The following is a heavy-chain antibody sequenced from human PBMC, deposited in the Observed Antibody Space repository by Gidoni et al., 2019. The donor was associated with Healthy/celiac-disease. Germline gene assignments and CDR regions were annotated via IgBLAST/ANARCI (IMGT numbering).Heavy chain of an antibody. J-gene: IGHJ4*02. Sequence: QVQLVQSGAEVKKPGASVTVSCKASGYTFTSYYMHWVRQAPGQGLEWMGIINPSGGSTSYAQKFQGRVTMTRDTSTSTVYMELSSLRSEDTAVYYCARGSGGTLRYFDWLLSLDYWGQGTLVTVSS. CDR2: INPSGGST. D-gene: IGHD3-9*01. V-gene: IGHV1-46*01. CDR3: ARGSGGTLRYFDWLLSLDY. CDR1: GYTFTSYY.